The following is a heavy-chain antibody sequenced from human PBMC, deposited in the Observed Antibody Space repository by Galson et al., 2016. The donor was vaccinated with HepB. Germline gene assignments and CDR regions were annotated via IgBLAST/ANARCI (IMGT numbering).Heavy chain of an antibody. V-gene: IGHV4-59*02. CDR3: VWGRDGYKAGH. Sequence: SETLSLTCTVSGGSVTNYYCSWVRQPPGKGLEWIGFVHPDGYSKFNPSLWSRVTMSRDTSTNQFSLKLDLVTAADTAIYYCVWGRDGYKAGHWGQGTLVTVSS. J-gene: IGHJ4*02. D-gene: IGHD5-24*01. CDR2: VHPDGYS. CDR1: GGSVTNYY.